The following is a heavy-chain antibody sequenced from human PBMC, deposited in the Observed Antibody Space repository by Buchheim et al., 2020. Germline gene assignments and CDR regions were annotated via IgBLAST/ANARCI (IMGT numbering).Heavy chain of an antibody. D-gene: IGHD2/OR15-2a*01. Sequence: EVRLVESGGGFVKPGGSLRLSCAGSGVTFSNAGMSWVRQTPRKGLEWVGHLKSNSDGGTTDYAAPGKGSLTGPRDDSTNTLYLQMNSLKTEDTAVYFCTTKYYWGQG. CDR3: TTKYY. CDR1: GVTFSNAG. V-gene: IGHV3-15*01. J-gene: IGHJ4*02. CDR2: LKSNSDGGTT.